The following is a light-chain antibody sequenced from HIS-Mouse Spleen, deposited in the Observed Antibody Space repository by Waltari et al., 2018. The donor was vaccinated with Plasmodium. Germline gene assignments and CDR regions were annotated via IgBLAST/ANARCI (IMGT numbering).Light chain of an antibody. CDR3: QQYNNWPPYT. J-gene: IGKJ2*01. V-gene: IGKV3-15*01. CDR2: GAS. Sequence: EIVMTQSPATLSVSPGERATLSGRARQTVRSNLAVYQQKLGQAPRLLIYGASTRATGITARCSGSGSGTEVTLTISSMQSEDVAVYYCQQYNNWPPYTFGQGTKLEIK. CDR1: QTVRSN.